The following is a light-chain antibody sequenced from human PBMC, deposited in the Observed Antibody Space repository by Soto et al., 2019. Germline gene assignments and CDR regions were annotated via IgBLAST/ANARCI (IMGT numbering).Light chain of an antibody. CDR3: QQRSNWPT. J-gene: IGKJ5*01. Sequence: DIVLTQSPATLSSSVGERATLSCRASQSVSSYLAWYQQKPGQAPRLLIYDASNRATGIPARFSGSGSGTDFTPTISSLEPEDCAVYYCQQRSNWPTFGQGTRLEIK. CDR1: QSVSSY. V-gene: IGKV3-11*01. CDR2: DAS.